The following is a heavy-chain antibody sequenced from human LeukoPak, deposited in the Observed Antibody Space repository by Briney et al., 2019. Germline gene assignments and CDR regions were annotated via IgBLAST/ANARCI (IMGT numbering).Heavy chain of an antibody. D-gene: IGHD4-17*01. CDR1: GFSLSTSGMC. CDR2: IDWDDDK. V-gene: IGHV2-70*01. CDR3: ARIRLDYGDRRWRYYYGMDV. Sequence: ESGPALVKPTQTLTPTCTFSGFSLSTSGMCVSWIRQPPGKALEWLALIDWDDDKYYSTSLKTRLTISKDTSKNQVVLTMTNMDPVDTATYYCARIRLDYGDRRWRYYYGMDVWGKGTTVTVSS. J-gene: IGHJ6*04.